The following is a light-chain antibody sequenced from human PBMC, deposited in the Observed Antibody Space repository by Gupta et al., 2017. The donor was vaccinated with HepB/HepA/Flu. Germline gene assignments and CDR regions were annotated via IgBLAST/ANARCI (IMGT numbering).Light chain of an antibody. Sequence: DIVMTQSPLSLPVTPGEPAPISCRSSQSLLHSNGYNYLNWYLQKPGQSPQLLIYLGSNRASGVPDRFSGSVSGTDFTLKISTVEAEDVGVFYCMQDLQTPFTFGPGTKVDIK. CDR2: LGS. CDR1: QSLLHSNGYNY. J-gene: IGKJ3*01. CDR3: MQDLQTPFT. V-gene: IGKV2-28*01.